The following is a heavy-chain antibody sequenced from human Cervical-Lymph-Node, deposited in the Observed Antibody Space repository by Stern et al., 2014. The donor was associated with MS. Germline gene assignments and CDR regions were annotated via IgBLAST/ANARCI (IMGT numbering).Heavy chain of an antibody. CDR2: IWYDGSNK. CDR1: GFTFSSYG. D-gene: IGHD3-3*01. CDR3: ARAVLRFLEWLPDY. Sequence: VQLVESGGGVVQPGRSLRLSCAASGFTFSSYGMHWVRQAPGKGLEWVAVIWYDGSNKYYADSVKGRFTISRDNSKNTLYLQMNSLRAEDTAVYYCARAVLRFLEWLPDYWGQGTLVTVSS. V-gene: IGHV3-33*01. J-gene: IGHJ4*02.